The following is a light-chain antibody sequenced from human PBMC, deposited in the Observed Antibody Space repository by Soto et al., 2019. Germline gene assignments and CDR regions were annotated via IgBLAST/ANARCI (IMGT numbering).Light chain of an antibody. J-gene: IGKJ5*01. CDR2: GAS. CDR1: ENIYTN. V-gene: IGKV3-15*01. CDR3: QQYYNWPRT. Sequence: EIVMTQSPATLSVSPGERATLSCRASENIYTNLAWYQQKPGQAPRLLFYGASTRATGLPARFSGTGSGTEFTLTINSLQAEDSAVSYCQQYYNWPRTFSQGTRLEI.